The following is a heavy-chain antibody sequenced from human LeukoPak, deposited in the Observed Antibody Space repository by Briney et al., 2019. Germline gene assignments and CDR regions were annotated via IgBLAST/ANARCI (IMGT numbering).Heavy chain of an antibody. CDR2: ISYDGSNK. CDR3: AREVRVRGVTRDHDAFDI. Sequence: GGSLRLSCAASGFTFSSYGMHWVRQAPGKGLEWVAVISYDGSNKYYADSVKGRFTISRDNSKNTLYLQMNSLRAEDTAVYYCAREVRVRGVTRDHDAFDIWGQGTMVTVSS. J-gene: IGHJ3*02. D-gene: IGHD3-10*01. V-gene: IGHV3-30*03. CDR1: GFTFSSYG.